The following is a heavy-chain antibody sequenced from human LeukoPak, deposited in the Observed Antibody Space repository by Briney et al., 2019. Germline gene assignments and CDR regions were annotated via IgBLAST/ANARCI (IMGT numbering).Heavy chain of an antibody. J-gene: IGHJ6*02. CDR1: GFTFSSYA. CDR3: AKDYGDDDGMDV. Sequence: GGSLRLSCAASGFTFSSYAMHWVRQAPGKGLEWVAVISYDGSNKYYADSVKGRFTISRDNSKNTLYLQMNSLRAEGTAVYYCAKDYGDDDGMDVWGQGTTVTVSS. D-gene: IGHD4-17*01. CDR2: ISYDGSNK. V-gene: IGHV3-30-3*01.